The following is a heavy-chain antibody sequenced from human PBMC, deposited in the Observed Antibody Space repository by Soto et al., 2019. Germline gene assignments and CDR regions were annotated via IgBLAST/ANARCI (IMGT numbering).Heavy chain of an antibody. V-gene: IGHV3-7*03. Sequence: EVQLVESGGGLVQPGGSLRLSCAASGFTFSSYWMSWVRQAPGKGLEWVANIKQDGSEKYYVDSVKGRFTISRDNSKNTLYLQMNSLRAEDTAVYYCAKDPTYYDFSFRPWGQGTLVTVSS. D-gene: IGHD3-3*01. J-gene: IGHJ5*02. CDR1: GFTFSSYW. CDR2: IKQDGSEK. CDR3: AKDPTYYDFSFRP.